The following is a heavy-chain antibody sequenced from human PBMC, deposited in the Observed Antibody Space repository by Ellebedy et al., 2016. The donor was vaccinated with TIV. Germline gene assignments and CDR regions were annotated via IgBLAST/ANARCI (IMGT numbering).Heavy chain of an antibody. CDR3: AKVRYYYDSSGYSEY. CDR2: MSGSGGST. D-gene: IGHD3-22*01. CDR1: GFTFSSYA. V-gene: IGHV3-23*01. Sequence: GESLKISXAASGFTFSSYAMSWVRQAPGKGLEWVSAMSGSGGSTYYADSVKGRFTISRDNSKNTLYLQMNSLRAEDTAVYYCAKVRYYYDSSGYSEYWGQGTLVTVSS. J-gene: IGHJ4*02.